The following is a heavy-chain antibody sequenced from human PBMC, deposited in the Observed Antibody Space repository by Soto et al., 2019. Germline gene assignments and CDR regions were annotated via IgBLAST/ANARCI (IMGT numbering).Heavy chain of an antibody. J-gene: IGHJ6*03. Sequence: SETLSLTCTVSGGSISSYYWSWIRQPPGKGLEWIGYIYYSGSTNYNPSLKSRVTISVDTSKNQFSLKLSSVTAADTAVYYCARVGRQQLVRGYYYMDVWGKGTTVTVSS. CDR1: GGSISSYY. CDR3: ARVGRQQLVRGYYYMDV. V-gene: IGHV4-59*01. D-gene: IGHD6-13*01. CDR2: IYYSGST.